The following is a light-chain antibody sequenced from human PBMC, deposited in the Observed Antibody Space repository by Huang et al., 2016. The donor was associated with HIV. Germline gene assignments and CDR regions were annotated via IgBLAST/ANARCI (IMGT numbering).Light chain of an antibody. CDR2: DAS. CDR1: QRVGTY. V-gene: IGKV3-11*01. CDR3: QQRSGWPPT. Sequence: DIVLTQSPGTLSLSPGARATLSCRASQRVGTYLTWYQHKPGQAPKLLMHDASNRAAGIPPRFSGSGSGTDFTLTINDLQSEDAVVYYCQQRSGWPPTFGGGTKV. J-gene: IGKJ4*01.